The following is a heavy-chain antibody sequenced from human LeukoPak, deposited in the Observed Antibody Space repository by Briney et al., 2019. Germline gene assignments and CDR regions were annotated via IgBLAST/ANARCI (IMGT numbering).Heavy chain of an antibody. CDR1: GFTFSSYW. Sequence: GGSLRLSCAASGFTFSSYWMSWVRQAPGKGLEWVANIKQDGSEKYYVDSVKGRFTISRDNAKNSLYLQMNSLRAKDTAVYYCARQGSGCSSTSCYTLSYYYYGMDVWGQGTTVTVSS. CDR3: ARQGSGCSSTSCYTLSYYYYGMDV. V-gene: IGHV3-7*01. D-gene: IGHD2-2*02. J-gene: IGHJ6*02. CDR2: IKQDGSEK.